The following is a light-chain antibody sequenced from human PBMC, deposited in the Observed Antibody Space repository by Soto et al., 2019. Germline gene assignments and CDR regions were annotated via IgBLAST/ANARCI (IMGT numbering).Light chain of an antibody. CDR3: QQYGSSPLT. Sequence: EVVLTQSPGTLALAPGERSTLSCRASQSVSGSDLAWYQQKPGQAPRLLISGASSRATGIPDRFSGSGSGADFTLTISRLEPEDFAVYYCQQYGSSPLTFGGGTKVDIK. V-gene: IGKV3-20*01. J-gene: IGKJ4*01. CDR2: GAS. CDR1: QSVSGSD.